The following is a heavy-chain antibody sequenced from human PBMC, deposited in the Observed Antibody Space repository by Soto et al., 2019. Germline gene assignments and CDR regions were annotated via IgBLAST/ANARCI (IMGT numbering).Heavy chain of an antibody. Sequence: SETLSLTCSVSGGSLSRSTYYWGWIRQPPGKGLEWIGSIYNTGNTYSNPSLKSRVTISVDTSKNQFSLKLSSVTAADTAVYYCARVAAAGTLIDYWGQGTLVTVSS. V-gene: IGHV4-39*07. D-gene: IGHD6-13*01. J-gene: IGHJ4*02. CDR1: GGSLSRSTYY. CDR3: ARVAAAGTLIDY. CDR2: IYNTGNT.